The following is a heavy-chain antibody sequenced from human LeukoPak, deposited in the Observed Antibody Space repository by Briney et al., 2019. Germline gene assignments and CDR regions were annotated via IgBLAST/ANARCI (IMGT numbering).Heavy chain of an antibody. Sequence: PSETLSLTCTVSGGSVSSYYWSWIRQPPGKGLEWIAYIYYSGSTKYNPSLKSRVTISLDRSKNQFSLKLRSVTAADTAVYYCARYCSSSSCFFTGRKYNGMDVWGQGTTVTVSS. CDR2: IYYSGST. V-gene: IGHV4-59*08. J-gene: IGHJ6*02. D-gene: IGHD2-2*01. CDR3: ARYCSSSSCFFTGRKYNGMDV. CDR1: GGSVSSYY.